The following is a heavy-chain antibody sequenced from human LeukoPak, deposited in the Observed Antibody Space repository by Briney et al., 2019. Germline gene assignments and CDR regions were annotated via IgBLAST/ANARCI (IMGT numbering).Heavy chain of an antibody. V-gene: IGHV1-69*13. J-gene: IGHJ4*02. D-gene: IGHD5-12*01. CDR2: IIPIFGTA. CDR1: GYTFTGYY. Sequence: GASVKVSCKASGYTFTGYYMHWVRQAPGQGLEWMGGIIPIFGTANYAQKFQGRVTITADESTSTAYMELSSLRSEDTAVYYCARDLSSGYDMAFDYWGQGTLVTVSS. CDR3: ARDLSSGYDMAFDY.